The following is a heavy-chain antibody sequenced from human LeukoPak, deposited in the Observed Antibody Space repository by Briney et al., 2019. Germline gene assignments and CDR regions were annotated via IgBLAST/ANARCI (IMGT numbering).Heavy chain of an antibody. Sequence: GGSLPLSLASSVLILISYAMSWVRPAPGKGLEWVSPISGSGGSTYYADYVKARFTISKDNSKTQLYLQMNSLRAKDRAVYYGAKEPLRIAADGTWAYWGQGTLVTVS. CDR3: AKEPLRIAADGTWAY. D-gene: IGHD6-13*01. V-gene: IGHV3-23*01. CDR2: ISGSGGST. J-gene: IGHJ4*02. CDR1: VLILISYA.